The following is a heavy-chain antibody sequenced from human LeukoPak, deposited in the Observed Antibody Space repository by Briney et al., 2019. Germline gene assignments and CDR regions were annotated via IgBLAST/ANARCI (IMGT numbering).Heavy chain of an antibody. CDR1: GYSISSGYY. D-gene: IGHD5-12*01. Sequence: PSETLSLTCTVSGYSISSGYYWGWIRQPPGKGLEWIGSIYHSGSTYYNPSLKSRLTISADTSKNQFSLKLSSVTAADTAVYYCARRGGGLYSGYDLKIVAFDPWGQGTLVTVSS. V-gene: IGHV4-38-2*02. CDR3: ARRGGGLYSGYDLKIVAFDP. J-gene: IGHJ5*02. CDR2: IYHSGST.